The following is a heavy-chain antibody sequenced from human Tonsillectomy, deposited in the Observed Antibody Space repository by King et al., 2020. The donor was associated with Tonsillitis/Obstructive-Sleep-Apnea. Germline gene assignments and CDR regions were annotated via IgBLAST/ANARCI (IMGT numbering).Heavy chain of an antibody. CDR2: IKQDGGEK. J-gene: IGHJ4*02. CDR3: ARDGGSSGRIFDY. Sequence: VQLVESGGGLVQPGGSLRLSCAASGFTFSSYWMSWVRQAPGKGLEWVANIKQDGGEKYYVDSVKGRFTISRDNAKNAMYLEMNSLRAEDTAVYYCARDGGSSGRIFDYWGQGTLVTVSS. V-gene: IGHV3-7*03. D-gene: IGHD6-19*01. CDR1: GFTFSSYW.